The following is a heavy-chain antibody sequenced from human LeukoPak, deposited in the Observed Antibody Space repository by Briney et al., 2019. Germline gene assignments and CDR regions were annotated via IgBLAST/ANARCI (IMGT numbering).Heavy chain of an antibody. CDR1: GGSISSSSYY. CDR3: ARHPEVQYYYYMDV. V-gene: IGHV4-39*01. Sequence: SETLSLTCTVSGGSISSSSYYWGWIRQPPGKGLEWIGSIYYSGSTYYNPSLKSRVTISVDTSKNQFSLKLSSVTAADTAVYYCARHPEVQYYYYMDVWGKGTTVTVSS. J-gene: IGHJ6*03. CDR2: IYYSGST.